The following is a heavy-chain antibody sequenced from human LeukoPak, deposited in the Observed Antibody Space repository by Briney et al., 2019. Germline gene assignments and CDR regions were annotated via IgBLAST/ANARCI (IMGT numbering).Heavy chain of an antibody. CDR3: ARVERGYYAF. Sequence: SETLSLTCTVSGGSISSYYWSWVRQPPGKGLEWIGYIYYSGSTNYNPSLKSRVTISVDTSKNQFSLKLSSVTAADTAVYYCARVERGYYAFWGKGTTVTISS. CDR2: IYYSGST. D-gene: IGHD2-2*01. J-gene: IGHJ6*04. V-gene: IGHV4-59*01. CDR1: GGSISSYY.